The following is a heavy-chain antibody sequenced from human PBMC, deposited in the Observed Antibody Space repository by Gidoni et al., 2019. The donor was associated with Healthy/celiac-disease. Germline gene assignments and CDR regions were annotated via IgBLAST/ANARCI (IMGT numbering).Heavy chain of an antibody. CDR1: GGSFSGYY. Sequence: QVQLQQWGAGLLKPSETLSLTCAVYGGSFSGYYWSWIRQPPGKGLEWIGEINHRGSTNYNPSLKSRVTISVDTSKNQFSLKLSSVTAADTAVYYCARGRVGGTTFGYYYGMDVWGQGTTVTVSS. J-gene: IGHJ6*02. D-gene: IGHD1-1*01. CDR3: ARGRVGGTTFGYYYGMDV. CDR2: INHRGST. V-gene: IGHV4-34*01.